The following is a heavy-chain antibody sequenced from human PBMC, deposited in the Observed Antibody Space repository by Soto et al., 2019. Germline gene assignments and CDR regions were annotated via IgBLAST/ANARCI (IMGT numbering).Heavy chain of an antibody. CDR2: IYYSGST. Sequence: QVQLQESGPGLVKPSQTLSLTCTVSGGSISSGGYYWSWIRQHPGKGLEWIGYIYYSGSTYYNPSLNSRVTISVDTSKNQVSLKLSSVTAPDTAVYYCARFGHSSSSVRSTMVRGAIDYWGQGTLVTVSS. D-gene: IGHD3-10*01. CDR3: ARFGHSSSSVRSTMVRGAIDY. V-gene: IGHV4-31*03. CDR1: GGSISSGGYY. J-gene: IGHJ4*02.